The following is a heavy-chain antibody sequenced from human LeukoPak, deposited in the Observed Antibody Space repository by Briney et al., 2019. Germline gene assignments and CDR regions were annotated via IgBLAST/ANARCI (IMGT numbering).Heavy chain of an antibody. CDR3: AKDPYSYGSYFDY. D-gene: IGHD5-18*01. V-gene: IGHV3-30*02. Sequence: AGGSLRLSCAASGFTFSGCGMHWVRQAPGKGLEWVAFIWYDGRDKYYADSVKGRFTISRDNSKNTLYLQMNSLRAEDTAMYYCAKDPYSYGSYFDYWGRGTLVTVSS. J-gene: IGHJ4*02. CDR2: IWYDGRDK. CDR1: GFTFSGCG.